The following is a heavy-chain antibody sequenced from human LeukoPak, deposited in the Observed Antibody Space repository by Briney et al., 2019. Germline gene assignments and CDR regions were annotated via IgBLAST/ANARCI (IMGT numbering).Heavy chain of an antibody. CDR2: IYTSGST. Sequence: SETLSLTCTVSGDSISSYYCSWLRQPAGKGRVWIGRIYTSGSTNYNPSLNSRVTMSVDTSKNKFSLKLSSSAAADTAVYYWARVVGWDCSGGRCYSGWSLCYYYYMDVWCKGPAVTVSS. J-gene: IGHJ6*03. CDR1: GDSISSYY. CDR3: ARVVGWDCSGGRCYSGWSLCYYYYMDV. V-gene: IGHV4-4*07. D-gene: IGHD2-15*01.